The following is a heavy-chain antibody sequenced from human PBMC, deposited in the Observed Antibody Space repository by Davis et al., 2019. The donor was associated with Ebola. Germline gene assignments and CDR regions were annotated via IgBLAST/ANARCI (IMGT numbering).Heavy chain of an antibody. CDR2: LGTSADT. J-gene: IGHJ4*02. D-gene: IGHD5-18*01. CDR3: AKDSSRGYSPGGILDY. V-gene: IGHV3-23*01. CDR1: GFIFRNYV. Sequence: GGSLRLSCETSGFIFRNYVMSWVRQAPGKGLEWVSTLGTSADTYYADSVKGRFTISRDNSKNTLYLQMNSLRAEDTAVYYCAKDSSRGYSPGGILDYWGQGTLVTVSS.